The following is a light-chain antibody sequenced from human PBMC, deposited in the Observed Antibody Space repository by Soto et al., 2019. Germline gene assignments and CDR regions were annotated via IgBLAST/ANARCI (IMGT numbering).Light chain of an antibody. V-gene: IGKV3-11*01. CDR3: QQRDNWPPT. CDR1: QSVTTIY. J-gene: IGKJ3*01. CDR2: DAS. Sequence: ETLLTQSPDTLSFSPGERATLSCRASQSVTTIYFGWYQQKPGQAPRLLIYDASNRATGIPARFSGSGSGTDFTLTISSLEPEDFAIYYCQQRDNWPPTFGPGTKVDI.